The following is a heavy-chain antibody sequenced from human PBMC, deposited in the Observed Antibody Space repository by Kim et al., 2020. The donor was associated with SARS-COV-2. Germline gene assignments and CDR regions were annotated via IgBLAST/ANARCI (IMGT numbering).Heavy chain of an antibody. Sequence: SETLSLTCAVSGGSISSSNWWSWVRQPPGKGLEWIGEIYHSGSTNYNPSLKSRVTISVDKSKNQFSLKLSSVTAADTAVYYCARVDSNGWYGAYYYGMDVWGQGTTVTVSS. CDR2: IYHSGST. CDR3: ARVDSNGWYGAYYYGMDV. V-gene: IGHV4-4*02. CDR1: GGSISSSNW. J-gene: IGHJ6*02. D-gene: IGHD6-19*01.